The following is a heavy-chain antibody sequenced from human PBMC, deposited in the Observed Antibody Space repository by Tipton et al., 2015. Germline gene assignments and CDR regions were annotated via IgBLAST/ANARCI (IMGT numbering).Heavy chain of an antibody. V-gene: IGHV1-2*02. D-gene: IGHD5-24*01. Sequence: QSGAEVKKPGASVKVSCKASGYTFTGYFMHWVRQAPGQGLEWMGWINPNSGATKYAQKFQGRVTMTRDTSISTAYMELSRLRSDDTAVYFCARDERWLQGSYHYAMDVWGQGTTVTVSS. CDR3: ARDERWLQGSYHYAMDV. J-gene: IGHJ6*02. CDR2: INPNSGAT. CDR1: GYTFTGYF.